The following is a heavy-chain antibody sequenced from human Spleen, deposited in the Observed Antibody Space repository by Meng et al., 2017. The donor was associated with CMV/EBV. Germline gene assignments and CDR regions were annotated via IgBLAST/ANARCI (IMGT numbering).Heavy chain of an antibody. Sequence: GESLKISCAASGFTFSSYWMHWVRQAPGKGLVWVSRINSDGSSTSYADSVKGRFTISRDNAKNSLYLQMNSLRAEDTAVYYCARDSWIYGMDVWGQGTTVTVSS. CDR3: ARDSWIYGMDV. CDR1: GFTFSSYW. J-gene: IGHJ6*02. V-gene: IGHV3-74*01. CDR2: INSDGSST. D-gene: IGHD2-2*03.